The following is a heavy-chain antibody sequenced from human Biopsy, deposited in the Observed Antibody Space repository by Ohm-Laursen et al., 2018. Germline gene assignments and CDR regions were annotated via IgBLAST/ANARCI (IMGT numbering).Heavy chain of an antibody. CDR3: ARGGSGSGYYGMDV. D-gene: IGHD3-10*01. CDR2: IIPIVGIT. Sequence: SVKVSCKASGDTFSRSAFFWVRQAPGQGLVSLGKIIPIVGITNHAQTFQGRITLTADKSTFMVYMELSRLRSDDTAIYYCARGGSGSGYYGMDVWGQGATVSVSS. J-gene: IGHJ6*02. CDR1: GDTFSRSA. V-gene: IGHV1-69*04.